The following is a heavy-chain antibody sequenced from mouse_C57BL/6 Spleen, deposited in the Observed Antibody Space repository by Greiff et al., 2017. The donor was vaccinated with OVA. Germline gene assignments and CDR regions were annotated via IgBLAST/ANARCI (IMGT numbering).Heavy chain of an antibody. J-gene: IGHJ2*01. Sequence: VQLQQSGAELVKPGASVKISCKASGYAFSSYWMNWVKQRPGKGLEWIGQIYPGDGDTNYNGKFKGKATLTADKSSSTAYMQLSSLTSEDSAVYFCARSTVVATNYFDYWGQGTTLTVSS. V-gene: IGHV1-80*01. CDR2: IYPGDGDT. CDR3: ARSTVVATNYFDY. CDR1: GYAFSSYW. D-gene: IGHD1-1*01.